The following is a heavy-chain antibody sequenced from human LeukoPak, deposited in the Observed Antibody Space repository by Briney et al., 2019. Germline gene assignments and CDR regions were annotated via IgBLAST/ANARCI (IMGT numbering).Heavy chain of an antibody. V-gene: IGHV1-2*02. CDR3: ARVKYYDSGGSSEYFDI. Sequence: GASVKVSCKASGYTFTGYYMHWVRQAPGQGLEWMGWINPNSGGTNYAQKFQGRVTITADKSTSTAYMELSSLRSDDTAVYYCARVKYYDSGGSSEYFDIWGQGTMVTVSS. CDR1: GYTFTGYY. J-gene: IGHJ3*02. CDR2: INPNSGGT. D-gene: IGHD3-22*01.